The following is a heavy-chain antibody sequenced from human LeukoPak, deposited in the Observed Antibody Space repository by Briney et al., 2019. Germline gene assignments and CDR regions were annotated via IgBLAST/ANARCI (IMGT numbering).Heavy chain of an antibody. J-gene: IGHJ5*02. CDR1: GGSLNIYY. CDR2: INDRGNT. D-gene: IGHD2-2*01. V-gene: IGHV4-59*01. Sequence: PSETLSLTCTVSGGSLNIYYWSWLRQSPGKGLEWIAFINDRGNTNYIPSLMSRVTISMDTSKSQFSLTLNSVTPADAGVYFCARGARYCSSTSCRRGFDPWGQGTLVTVSS. CDR3: ARGARYCSSTSCRRGFDP.